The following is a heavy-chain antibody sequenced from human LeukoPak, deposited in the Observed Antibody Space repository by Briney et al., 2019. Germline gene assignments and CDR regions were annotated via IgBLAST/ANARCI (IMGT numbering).Heavy chain of an antibody. Sequence: GRSLRLSCAASGFTFSSYTMHWVRQAPGKGLEWVAVISYDRTNKNFADSVKGRLTISRDNSKNTMYLQMNSLRAEDTAVYYCATDRTGPNYNMDVWGKGTTVTVSS. CDR2: ISYDRTNK. CDR1: GFTFSSYT. CDR3: ATDRTGPNYNMDV. V-gene: IGHV3-30*01. D-gene: IGHD1-7*01. J-gene: IGHJ6*03.